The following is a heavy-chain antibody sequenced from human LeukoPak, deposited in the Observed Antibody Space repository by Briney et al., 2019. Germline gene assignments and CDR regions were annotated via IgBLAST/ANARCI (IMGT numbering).Heavy chain of an antibody. Sequence: PGGSLRLSCAASGFTVSSNYMSWVRQAPGKGLEWVSVIYSGGSTYYADSVKGRFTISRDNSKNTLYLQMNSPRAEDTAVYYCARDLAVYDSSGYYAFDIWGQGTMVTVSS. CDR1: GFTVSSNY. V-gene: IGHV3-53*01. J-gene: IGHJ3*02. CDR2: IYSGGST. CDR3: ARDLAVYDSSGYYAFDI. D-gene: IGHD3-22*01.